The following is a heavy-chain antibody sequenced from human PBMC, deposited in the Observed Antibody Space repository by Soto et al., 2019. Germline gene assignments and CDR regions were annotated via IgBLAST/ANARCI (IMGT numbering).Heavy chain of an antibody. V-gene: IGHV1-2*02. D-gene: IGHD4-17*01. Sequence: GASVKVSCKASGCTFTGYYMHWVRQAPGQGLEWMGWINPNSGGTNYAQKFQGRVTMTRDTSISTAYMELSRLRYDDTAVFYCARARVTTINFDYWGQGTLVTVSS. CDR3: ARARVTTINFDY. CDR2: INPNSGGT. CDR1: GCTFTGYY. J-gene: IGHJ4*02.